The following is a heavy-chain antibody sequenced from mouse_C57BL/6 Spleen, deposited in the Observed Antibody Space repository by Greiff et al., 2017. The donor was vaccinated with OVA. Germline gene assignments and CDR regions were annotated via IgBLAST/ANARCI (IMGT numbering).Heavy chain of an antibody. CDR3: ARKNDYDGYYFDC. V-gene: IGHV2-2*01. CDR1: GFSLTSYG. D-gene: IGHD2-4*01. Sequence: VQRVESGPGLVQPSQCLSITCTVSGFSLTSYGVHWVRQSPGKGLEWLGVIWSGGSTAYNAAFISRLSISKAKSKCQVFCKRNSQQDDDTAIYYCARKNDYDGYYFDCWGQGTTLTVAS. J-gene: IGHJ2*01. CDR2: IWSGGST.